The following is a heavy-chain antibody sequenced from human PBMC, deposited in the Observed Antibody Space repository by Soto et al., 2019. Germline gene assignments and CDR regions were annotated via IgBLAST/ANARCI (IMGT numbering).Heavy chain of an antibody. CDR2: VYYTGNT. D-gene: IGHD1-26*01. CDR3: ARDTHAGFTHYFDP. J-gene: IGHJ5*02. V-gene: IGHV4-59*01. CDR1: NGSISTYY. Sequence: SETLSLTCTVSNGSISTYYWSWVRQAPGKGLEWIGYVYYTGNTNYNPSLKSRVTISMGTSKNQVSLKLTSVTAADTAVYYCARDTHAGFTHYFDPWGQGTLVTVSS.